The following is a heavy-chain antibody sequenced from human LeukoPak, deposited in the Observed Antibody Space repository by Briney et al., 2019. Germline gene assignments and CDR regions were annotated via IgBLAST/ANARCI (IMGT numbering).Heavy chain of an antibody. V-gene: IGHV1-18*04. Sequence: ASVKVSCKASGYTFTGYYMHWVRQAPGQGLEWMGWISAYNGNTNYAQKLQGRVTMTTDTSTSTAYMELRSLRSDDTAVYYCARVGHIVGASDYWGQGTLVTVSS. CDR3: ARVGHIVGASDY. D-gene: IGHD1-26*01. CDR1: GYTFTGYY. J-gene: IGHJ4*02. CDR2: ISAYNGNT.